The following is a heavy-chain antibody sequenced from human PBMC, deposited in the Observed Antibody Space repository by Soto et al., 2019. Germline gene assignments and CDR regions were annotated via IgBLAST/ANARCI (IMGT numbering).Heavy chain of an antibody. J-gene: IGHJ6*02. V-gene: IGHV4-30-2*01. D-gene: IGHD3-10*01. CDR3: ARSRFGELYYYYYYGMDV. CDR1: GGSISSGGYS. CDR2: IYHSGST. Sequence: SETLSLTCALSGGSISSGGYSWSWIRQPPGKGLEWIGYIYHSGSTYYNPSLKSRVTISVDRSKNQFSLKLSSVTAADTAVYYCARSRFGELYYYYYYGMDVWGQGTTVTVSS.